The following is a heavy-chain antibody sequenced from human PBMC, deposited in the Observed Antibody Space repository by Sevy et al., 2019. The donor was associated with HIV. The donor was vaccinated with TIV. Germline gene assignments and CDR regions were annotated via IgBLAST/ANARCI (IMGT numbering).Heavy chain of an antibody. Sequence: GGSLRLSCAASGFTIRTYNMNWVRQAPGKGLEWVSSISSSSTYKYYADSVKGRFTISRDKAKNSLYLEMSSLRAEDTAVYYCARDLVIPATTDYFYYGLDVWGQGTTVTVSS. CDR2: ISSSSTYK. CDR1: GFTIRTYN. CDR3: ARDLVIPATTDYFYYGLDV. V-gene: IGHV3-21*01. D-gene: IGHD2-15*01. J-gene: IGHJ6*02.